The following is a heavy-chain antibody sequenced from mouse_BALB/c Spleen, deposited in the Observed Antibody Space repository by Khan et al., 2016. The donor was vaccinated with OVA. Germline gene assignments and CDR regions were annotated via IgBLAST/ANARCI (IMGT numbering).Heavy chain of an antibody. J-gene: IGHJ2*01. CDR2: INTNVGST. CDR3: ARVGIIYYGNYAYYFDY. Sequence: EVELVESGGGLVQPGGSLKLSCAASGFTFSSYGMSWVRQTPDKRLELVATINTNVGSTYYPDSVKGRFTISRDNAKNTLYLQMSSLKSEYTAMYYCARVGIIYYGNYAYYFDYWGQGTTLTVSS. V-gene: IGHV5-6-3*01. CDR1: GFTFSSYG. D-gene: IGHD2-1*01.